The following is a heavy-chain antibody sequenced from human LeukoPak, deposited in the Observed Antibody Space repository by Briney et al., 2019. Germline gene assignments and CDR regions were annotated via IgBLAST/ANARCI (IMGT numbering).Heavy chain of an antibody. CDR3: ASSGQLWLQDY. V-gene: IGHV3-7*01. CDR2: IKQDGSEK. J-gene: IGHJ4*02. D-gene: IGHD5-18*01. CDR1: EFTFSRHW. Sequence: GSLRLSCAASEFTFSRHWMSWVRQAPGKGLEWVANIKQDGSEKYYVDSVKGRFTISRDNAKNSLYLQMNSLRAEDTAVYYCASSGQLWLQDYWGQGTLVTVSS.